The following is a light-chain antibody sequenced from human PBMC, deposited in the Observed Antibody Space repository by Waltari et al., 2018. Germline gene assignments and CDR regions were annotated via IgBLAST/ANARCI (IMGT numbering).Light chain of an antibody. Sequence: QLVLTPSPSASAPLGASVNPTFTLSMWPTTTTIAWHQQHPKKGPRYLMKVNSDGSHNKGDKIPARFSGSSSGAECYLSISSLQSEDEADYYCQTGGHGTWVFGGGTKLTVL. CDR3: QTGGHGTWV. V-gene: IGLV4-69*01. CDR1: MWPTTTT. J-gene: IGLJ3*02. CDR2: VNSDGSH.